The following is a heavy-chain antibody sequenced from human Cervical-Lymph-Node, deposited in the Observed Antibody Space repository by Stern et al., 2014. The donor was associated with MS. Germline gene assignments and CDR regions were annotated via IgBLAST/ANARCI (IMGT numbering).Heavy chain of an antibody. D-gene: IGHD5-18*01. V-gene: IGHV3-7*03. CDR3: ARGGYSYAFGIDS. CDR1: GFTFSSLW. Sequence: VQLVESGGGLVQPGGSLRLSCAASGFTFSSLWMNWVRQAPGKGLEWVANIKQDGSETHYVDSVKGRFTISRDNAKNALYLQMNSLRAEDTAMYYCARGGYSYAFGIDSWGQGTLLTVSS. J-gene: IGHJ4*02. CDR2: IKQDGSET.